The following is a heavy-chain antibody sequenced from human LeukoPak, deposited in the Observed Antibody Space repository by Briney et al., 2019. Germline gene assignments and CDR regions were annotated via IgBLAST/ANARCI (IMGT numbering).Heavy chain of an antibody. CDR2: IYHSGST. D-gene: IGHD3-22*01. Sequence: TSETLSLTCTVSGYSIRSGYYWGWIRQPPGKGLEWIGSIYHSGSTYYNPSLKSRVTISVDTSKNQFSLKLSSVTAADTAVYYCARVNYYDSSGYLNWFDPWGQGTLVTVSS. CDR1: GYSIRSGYY. CDR3: ARVNYYDSSGYLNWFDP. J-gene: IGHJ5*02. V-gene: IGHV4-38-2*02.